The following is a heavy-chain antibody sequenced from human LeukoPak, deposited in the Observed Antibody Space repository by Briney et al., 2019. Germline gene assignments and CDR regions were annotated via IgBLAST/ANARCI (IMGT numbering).Heavy chain of an antibody. CDR1: GFTVSSNY. CDR3: ARVSGFRVY. CDR2: LYSGGNT. D-gene: IGHD3-3*01. J-gene: IGHJ4*02. Sequence: GGSLRLSCAASGFTVSSNYMSWVRQAPGTRLEWVSVLYSGGNTYYTDSVKGRFTISRDNSKNTLYLQMNSLRGEDTAVYYCARVSGFRVYWGQGTLVTVS. V-gene: IGHV3-53*01.